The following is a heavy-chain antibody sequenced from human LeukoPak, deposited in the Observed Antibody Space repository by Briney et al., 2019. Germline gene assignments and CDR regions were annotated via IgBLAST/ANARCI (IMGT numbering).Heavy chain of an antibody. CDR2: IYYSEST. J-gene: IGHJ4*02. D-gene: IGHD1-26*01. CDR3: ARAGHSGSSQDGDWEFDY. V-gene: IGHV4-59*01. CDR1: GGSISSYY. Sequence: SETLSLTCTVSGGSISSYYWSWIRQPPGKGLEWIGYIYYSESTNYNPSLKSRVTISVDTSKNQFSLKLSSVTAADTAVYYCARAGHSGSSQDGDWEFDYWGQGTLVTVSS.